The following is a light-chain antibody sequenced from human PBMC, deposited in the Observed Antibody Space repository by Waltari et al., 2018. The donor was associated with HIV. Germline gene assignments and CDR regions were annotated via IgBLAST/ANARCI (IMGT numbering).Light chain of an antibody. V-gene: IGKV1-39*01. CDR1: QSISSY. Sequence: DIQMTQSPSSLSASVGDGVTITCRASQSISSYLNWYQQKPGKAPKLLIYAASSLPSGIPARFSGSGSGTDFTLTISSLQPEDFATYYCQQSYSTPRTFGQGTKVEIK. CDR3: QQSYSTPRT. J-gene: IGKJ1*01. CDR2: AAS.